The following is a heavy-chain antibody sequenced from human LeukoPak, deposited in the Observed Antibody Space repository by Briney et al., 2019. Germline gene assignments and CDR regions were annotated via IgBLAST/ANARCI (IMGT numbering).Heavy chain of an antibody. CDR1: GFTFSSYS. J-gene: IGHJ4*02. CDR2: ISSSSSYI. CDR3: ARDLGSDGYYDY. D-gene: IGHD3-10*01. V-gene: IGHV3-21*01. Sequence: TGGSLRLSCAASGFTFSSYSMNWVRQAPGKGLEWVSSISSSSSYIYYADSVKGRFTISRDSAKNSLYLQMNSLRAEDTAVYYCARDLGSDGYYDYWGQGTLVTVSS.